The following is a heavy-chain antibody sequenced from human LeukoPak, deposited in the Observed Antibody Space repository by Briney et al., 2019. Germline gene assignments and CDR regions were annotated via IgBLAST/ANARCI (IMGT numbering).Heavy chain of an antibody. CDR1: GYTFTNYG. D-gene: IGHD3-10*01. J-gene: IGHJ5*02. V-gene: IGHV1-18*01. CDR2: ISAYNDNT. CDR3: ARDGNFYGSENWFDP. Sequence: ASVNVSCKASGYTFTNYGISWVRQSPGQGLEWMGWISAYNDNTKYAQKLQGRVTMTTDTSTSTAYMELRSLTSDDTAVYYCARDGNFYGSENWFDPWGQGTLVTVSS.